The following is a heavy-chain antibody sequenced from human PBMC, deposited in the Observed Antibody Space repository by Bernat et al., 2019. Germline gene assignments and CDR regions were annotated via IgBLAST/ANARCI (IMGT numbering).Heavy chain of an antibody. CDR2: ISSSSSTI. V-gene: IGHV3-48*01. J-gene: IGHJ4*02. CDR1: GFTFSTYS. CDR3: ARAYSSSWYDY. D-gene: IGHD6-13*01. Sequence: EVQLVESGGGLVQPGGPLRLSCAASGFTFSTYSMNWVRQAPGRGLEWVSYISSSSSTIYYAGSVKGRFTISRDNAKNSVYLQMNSLRAEDTAVYYCARAYSSSWYDYWGQGTLVTVSS.